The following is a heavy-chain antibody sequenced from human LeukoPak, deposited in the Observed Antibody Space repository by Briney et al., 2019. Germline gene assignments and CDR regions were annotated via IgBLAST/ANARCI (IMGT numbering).Heavy chain of an antibody. CDR1: GVSIKSNSDY. V-gene: IGHV4-39*07. CDR2: IYHVGGT. Sequence: SETLSLTCTVSGVSIKSNSDYWGWLRQPPGKGLEWIGSIYHVGGTYYNPSLKSLVTISVDTSKNQFSLKLSSVTAADTAVYYCARAPTTVLNWFDPWGQGTLVTVSS. D-gene: IGHD4/OR15-4a*01. CDR3: ARAPTTVLNWFDP. J-gene: IGHJ5*02.